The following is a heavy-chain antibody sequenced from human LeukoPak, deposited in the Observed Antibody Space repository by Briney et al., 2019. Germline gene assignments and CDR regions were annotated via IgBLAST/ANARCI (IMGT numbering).Heavy chain of an antibody. V-gene: IGHV3-21*01. D-gene: IGHD4-17*01. J-gene: IGHJ3*02. CDR3: AGINDYGDPTGAFDI. CDR1: GFTFNNYG. Sequence: GGSLRLSCVVSGFTFNNYGMSWVRQAPGKGLEWVSSISSSSSYIHYADSVKGRFTISRDNAKNSLFLQMNSLRAEDTAVYYCAGINDYGDPTGAFDIWGQGTMVTVSS. CDR2: ISSSSSYI.